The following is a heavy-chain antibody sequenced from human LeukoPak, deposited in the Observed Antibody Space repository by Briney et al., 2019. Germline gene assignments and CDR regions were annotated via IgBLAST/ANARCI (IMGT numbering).Heavy chain of an antibody. CDR1: GGTFSSYA. CDR2: IIPILGIA. CDR3: ARGRDYDILTERYYFDY. J-gene: IGHJ4*02. D-gene: IGHD3-9*01. Sequence: GASVKVSCKASGGTFSSYAISWVRQAPGQGLEWMGRIIPILGIANYAQKFQGRVTITADKSTSTAYMELSSLRSEDTAVYYCARGRDYDILTERYYFDYWGQGTLVTVSS. V-gene: IGHV1-69*04.